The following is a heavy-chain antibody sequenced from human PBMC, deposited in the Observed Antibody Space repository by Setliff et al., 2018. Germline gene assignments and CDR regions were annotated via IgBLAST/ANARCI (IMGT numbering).Heavy chain of an antibody. D-gene: IGHD1-7*01. CDR3: ARGSLSGTTYPSDY. CDR2: MSDDGSTT. V-gene: IGHV3-74*01. Sequence: PGGSLRLSCAASGFTFSNYWMHWVRQVPGKGLVWVSHMSDDGSTTNYGDSVKGRFIISRDNAKSTLYLQMNSLGADDTAVYYCARGSLSGTTYPSDYWGQGTLVTVSS. CDR1: GFTFSNYW. J-gene: IGHJ4*02.